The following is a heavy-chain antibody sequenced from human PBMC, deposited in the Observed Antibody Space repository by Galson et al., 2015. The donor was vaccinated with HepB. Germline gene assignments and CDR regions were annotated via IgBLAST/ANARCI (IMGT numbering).Heavy chain of an antibody. J-gene: IGHJ4*02. D-gene: IGHD5-24*01. CDR2: INPNSGDT. Sequence: SVKVSCKASGYIFSGYYMHWVRQAPGQGLEWMGRINPNSGDTNYAQKFQGRVTMTRDTSIRTAYMELSRLRSDDTAVYYCARAERRWGPGSQGYWGQGTLVTVSS. CDR1: GYIFSGYY. CDR3: ARAERRWGPGSQGY. V-gene: IGHV1-2*06.